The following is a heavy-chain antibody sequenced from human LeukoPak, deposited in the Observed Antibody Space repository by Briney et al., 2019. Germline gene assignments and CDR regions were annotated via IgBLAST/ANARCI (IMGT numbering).Heavy chain of an antibody. Sequence: PSETLSLTCTVSGGSISSGGYYWSWIRQHPGKGLEWIGYIYYSGSTYYNPSLKSRVTISVDTSKNQFSLKLSSVTAADTAVYYCARVRKRITMVRGSFDYWGQGTLVTVSS. CDR2: IYYSGST. CDR3: ARVRKRITMVRGSFDY. D-gene: IGHD3-10*01. CDR1: GGSISSGGYY. J-gene: IGHJ4*02. V-gene: IGHV4-31*03.